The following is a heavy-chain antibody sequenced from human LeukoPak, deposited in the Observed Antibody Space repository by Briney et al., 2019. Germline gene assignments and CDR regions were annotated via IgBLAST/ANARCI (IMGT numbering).Heavy chain of an antibody. CDR1: GFSFIDFA. CDR3: VRDRGTYRPIDY. V-gene: IGHV3-21*04. J-gene: IGHJ4*02. Sequence: GGSLRLSCTVAGFSFIDFAMHWVRQAPGKGLEWVSSISYTGTYIYYADSVKGRFTISRDNAQNSLYLQMNSLRAEDTAIYYCVRDRGTYRPIDYWGQGTLVTVSS. D-gene: IGHD1-26*01. CDR2: ISYTGTYI.